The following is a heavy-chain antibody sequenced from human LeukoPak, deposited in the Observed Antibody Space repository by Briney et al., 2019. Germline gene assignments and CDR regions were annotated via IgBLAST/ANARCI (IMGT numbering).Heavy chain of an antibody. Sequence: GGSLRLSCVASGFSFTTHAMCWVRQAPGKGLEWVSHISGSGGSTKYSGSVKGRFTISRDNSKNTLYLQINSLRADDTAVYYCAKDQDPHSYGSGSYAPFDYWGQGTLVTVSS. CDR1: GFSFTTHA. D-gene: IGHD3-10*01. V-gene: IGHV3-23*01. CDR3: AKDQDPHSYGSGSYAPFDY. J-gene: IGHJ4*02. CDR2: ISGSGGST.